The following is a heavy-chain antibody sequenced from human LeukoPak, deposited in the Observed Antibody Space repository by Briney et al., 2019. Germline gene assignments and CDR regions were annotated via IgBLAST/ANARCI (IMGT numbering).Heavy chain of an antibody. CDR2: INGDGSVK. Sequence: GGSLRLSCAASGLTFSNTWMTWVRQFPGKELEWVANINGDGSVKNHVDSVKGRFTISRDNARNSLYLQMNSLRAEDTAIYYCARDPAYGALDYWGPGTLGTVSS. CDR1: GLTFSNTW. V-gene: IGHV3-7*01. D-gene: IGHD4-17*01. CDR3: ARDPAYGALDY. J-gene: IGHJ4*02.